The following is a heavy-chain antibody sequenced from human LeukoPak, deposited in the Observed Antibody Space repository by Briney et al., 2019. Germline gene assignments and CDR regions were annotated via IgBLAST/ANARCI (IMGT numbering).Heavy chain of an antibody. Sequence: ASVKVSCKASGYTFTSYYMHWVRQAPGQGLEWMGIINPSGGSTSYAQKFQGRVTMTRDTSTSTVYMELSRLRSEDPAVYYCAREQLNNWFDPWGQGTLVTVSS. D-gene: IGHD1-1*01. J-gene: IGHJ5*02. CDR3: AREQLNNWFDP. V-gene: IGHV1-46*01. CDR2: INPSGGST. CDR1: GYTFTSYY.